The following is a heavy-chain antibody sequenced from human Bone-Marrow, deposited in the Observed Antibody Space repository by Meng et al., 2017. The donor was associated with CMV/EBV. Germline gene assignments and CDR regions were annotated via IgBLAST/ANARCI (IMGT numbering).Heavy chain of an antibody. CDR2: ISAGGAST. V-gene: IGHV3-23*01. J-gene: IGHJ6*02. CDR3: AKTSGSWV. CDR1: GFTFNSNA. Sequence: GESLKISCAASGFTFNSNAMSWVRQAPGKGLEGVAFISAGGASTHYGDSVKGRFTISRDNSKNTLYLQMNSLRAEDTGVYYCAKTSGSWVWGQGTTVTVSS. D-gene: IGHD6-13*01.